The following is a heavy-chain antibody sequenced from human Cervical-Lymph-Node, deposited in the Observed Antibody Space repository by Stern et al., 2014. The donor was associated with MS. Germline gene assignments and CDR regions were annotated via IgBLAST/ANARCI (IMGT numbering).Heavy chain of an antibody. CDR3: AKHACTGAACPFDL. CDR1: GDSISSYTHY. J-gene: IGHJ4*02. D-gene: IGHD2-8*02. V-gene: IGHV4-39*01. Sequence: QVQLQESGPGLVKPSETLSLTCAVSGDSISSYTHYWAWIRQPPGKGLEWIGSVYYSGATYYNPSLKSPVTLSVDTSKNHVSLGLNSVPAADTAVYYCAKHACTGAACPFDLWGQGTLVTVSS. CDR2: VYYSGAT.